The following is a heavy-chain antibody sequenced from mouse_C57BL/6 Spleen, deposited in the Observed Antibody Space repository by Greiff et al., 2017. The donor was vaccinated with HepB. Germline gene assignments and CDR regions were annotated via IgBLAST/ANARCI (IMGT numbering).Heavy chain of an antibody. Sequence: VHLVESGAELVRPGASVTLSCKASGYTFTDYEMHWVKQTPVHGLEWIGAIDPETGGTAYNQKFKGKAILTADKSSSTAYMELRSLTSEDSAVYYCTNGGDYDGGNAMDYWGQGTSVTVSS. CDR3: TNGGDYDGGNAMDY. D-gene: IGHD2-4*01. J-gene: IGHJ4*01. CDR2: IDPETGGT. CDR1: GYTFTDYE. V-gene: IGHV1-15*01.